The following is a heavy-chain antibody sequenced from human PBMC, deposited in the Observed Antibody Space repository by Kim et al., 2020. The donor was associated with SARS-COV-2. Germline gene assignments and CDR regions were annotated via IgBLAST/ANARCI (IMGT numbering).Heavy chain of an antibody. V-gene: IGHV3-21*01. Sequence: GGSLRLSCAASGFTFSSYTMNWIRQAPGKGLEWVSSIDTGGTYIDYADSVKGRFTISRDNAENSLYLQMHSLRAEDTAVYYCARVGLDYGSGSYPMYWGQGNLVTVSS. CDR1: GFTFSSYT. CDR3: ARVGLDYGSGSYPMY. CDR2: IDTGGTYI. J-gene: IGHJ4*02. D-gene: IGHD3-10*01.